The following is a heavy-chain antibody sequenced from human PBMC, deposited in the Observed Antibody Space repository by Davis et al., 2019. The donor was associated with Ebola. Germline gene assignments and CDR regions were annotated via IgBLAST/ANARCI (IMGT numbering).Heavy chain of an antibody. CDR3: ARVGGQLVYYYYGMDV. Sequence: PGGSLRPSCAASGFTFSSYGMHWVRQAPGKGLEWVAVISYDESNKYYADSVKGRFTISRDNSKNTLYLQMNSLRAEDTAVYYCARVGGQLVYYYYGMDVWGQGTTVTVSS. V-gene: IGHV3-30*03. CDR2: ISYDESNK. CDR1: GFTFSSYG. D-gene: IGHD6-6*01. J-gene: IGHJ6*02.